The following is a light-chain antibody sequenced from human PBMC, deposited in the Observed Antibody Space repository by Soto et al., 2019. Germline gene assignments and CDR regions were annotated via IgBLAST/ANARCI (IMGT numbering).Light chain of an antibody. J-gene: IGKJ1*01. CDR2: DAS. V-gene: IGKV1-5*01. CDR3: LQDNSYPWT. Sequence: IQMTQSPSTLSASVGDRVTITCRASQSISSWLAWYQQEPGKAPKLLIYDASSLESGVPSRFSGSGSGTEFTLNISSLQPEDLATYFCLQDNSYPWTFGQGTKVDIK. CDR1: QSISSW.